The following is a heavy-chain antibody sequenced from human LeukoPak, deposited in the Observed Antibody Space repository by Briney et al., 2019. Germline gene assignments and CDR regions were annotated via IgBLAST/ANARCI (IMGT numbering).Heavy chain of an antibody. D-gene: IGHD2-2*01. Sequence: GGSLRLSCAASGFTFSNYWMSWVRQAPGKGLEWVGNIKQDGSEKYYVDSVKGRFTISRDDAKKSLYLQMNSLRAEDTAVYYCARDCTTTSCYWSGSPFDYWGQGTLVTVSS. CDR1: GFTFSNYW. V-gene: IGHV3-7*01. CDR3: ARDCTTTSCYWSGSPFDY. J-gene: IGHJ4*02. CDR2: IKQDGSEK.